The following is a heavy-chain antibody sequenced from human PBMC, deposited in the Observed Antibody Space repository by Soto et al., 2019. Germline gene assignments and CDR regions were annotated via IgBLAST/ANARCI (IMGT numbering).Heavy chain of an antibody. J-gene: IGHJ5*02. V-gene: IGHV4-38-2*02. Sequence: SETLSLTCTVSGYSISSGYHWAWIRQPPGKGLEWLGSVHYSGNTYYNPSLKSRLTISVDKSKNQFSLNLSSVTAADTAVYYCARQDGVVAERRWFEPWGQGTLVTVSS. CDR3: ARQDGVVAERRWFEP. D-gene: IGHD3-3*01. CDR1: GYSISSGYH. CDR2: VHYSGNT.